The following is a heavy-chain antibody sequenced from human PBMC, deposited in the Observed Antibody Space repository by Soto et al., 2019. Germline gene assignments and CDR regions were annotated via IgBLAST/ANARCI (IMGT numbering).Heavy chain of an antibody. CDR2: IGSSTIYT. J-gene: IGHJ4*02. Sequence: GGSLRLSCTASGFTLSDYYMSWIRQAPGKGLEWVSYIGSSTIYTNYADSVKGRFTISRDNAKNSLYLQMNSLRAEDTAVYYCARDPSRSASYYYFDYWGQGALVTVSS. D-gene: IGHD3-22*01. CDR3: ARDPSRSASYYYFDY. CDR1: GFTLSDYY. V-gene: IGHV3-11*05.